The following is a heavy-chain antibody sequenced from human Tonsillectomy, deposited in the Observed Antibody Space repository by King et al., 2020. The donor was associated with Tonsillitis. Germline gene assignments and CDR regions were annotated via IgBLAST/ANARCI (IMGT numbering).Heavy chain of an antibody. CDR2: ISWYGGST. J-gene: IGHJ4*02. Sequence: VQLVESGGVVVQPGGSLRLSCAASGFTFDDYAMHWVRQAPGKGLEWVSLISWYGGSTYYADSVKGRFTISRDNSKNSLYLQMNSLRAEDTALYYCAKEGDSGGWTENFDYWGQGTLVTVSS. CDR3: AKEGDSGGWTENFDY. CDR1: GFTFDDYA. D-gene: IGHD6-19*01. V-gene: IGHV3-43D*03.